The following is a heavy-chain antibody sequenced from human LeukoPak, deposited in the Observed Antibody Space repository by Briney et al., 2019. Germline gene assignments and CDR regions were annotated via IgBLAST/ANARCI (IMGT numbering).Heavy chain of an antibody. CDR3: AKDIHPAIGSSASCCFDY. CDR1: GYTFTSYG. CDR2: ISAYNGNT. J-gene: IGHJ4*02. V-gene: IGHV1-18*01. D-gene: IGHD2-2*01. Sequence: GASVKVSCKASGYTFTSYGISWVRQAPGQGLEWMGWISAYNGNTNYAQKLQGRVTMTTDTSTSTAYMELRSLRSDDTAVYYCAKDIHPAIGSSASCCFDYWGQGPRSPSPQ.